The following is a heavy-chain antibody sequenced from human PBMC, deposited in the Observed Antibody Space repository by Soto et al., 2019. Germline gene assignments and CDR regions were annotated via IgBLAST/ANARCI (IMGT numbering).Heavy chain of an antibody. J-gene: IGHJ1*01. CDR2: MSYNGRT. CDR3: ARDLDGLHDDTSGPFPRPG. D-gene: IGHD3-22*01. Sequence: PSETLSLTCTVSGGSITTFYWSWIRQTPGMGLEWIGYMSYNGRTTYNPSLKSRVTISLDASKNQFSLKVSSVTVADTAVYYCARDLDGLHDDTSGPFPRPGWGRGTLVTVSS. V-gene: IGHV4-59*08. CDR1: GGSITTFY.